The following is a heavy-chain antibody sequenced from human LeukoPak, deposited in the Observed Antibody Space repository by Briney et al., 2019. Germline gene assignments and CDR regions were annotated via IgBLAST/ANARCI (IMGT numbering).Heavy chain of an antibody. D-gene: IGHD3-22*01. CDR2: INTNTGNP. CDR3: ARGDYDTHGYQTR. CDR1: GYIFTNYV. V-gene: IGHV7-4-1*02. Sequence: ASVKVSCKASGYIFTNYVLHWVRQAPGQGLEWMGWINTNTGNPTYAQGFTGRFVFSLDTSVSTAYLQISSLKAGDTAMYYCARGDYDTHGYQTRWGQGTLVTVSS. J-gene: IGHJ4*02.